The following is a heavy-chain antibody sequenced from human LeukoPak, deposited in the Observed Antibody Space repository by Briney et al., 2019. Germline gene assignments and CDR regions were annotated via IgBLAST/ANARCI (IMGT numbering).Heavy chain of an antibody. Sequence: PGGSLRLSCAASGFTFSRHGINWVRQAPGKGLEWVSAISGSGGSTYYADSVKGRFTISRDNSKNTLYLQMNSLRAEDTALYYCARGIDDGDNWFDPWGQGTLVTVSS. CDR3: ARGIDDGDNWFDP. V-gene: IGHV3-23*01. J-gene: IGHJ5*02. CDR2: ISGSGGST. CDR1: GFTFSRHG. D-gene: IGHD1-1*01.